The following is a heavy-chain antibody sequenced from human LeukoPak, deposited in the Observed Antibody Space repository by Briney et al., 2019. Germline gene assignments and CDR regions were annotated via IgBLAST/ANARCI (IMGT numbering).Heavy chain of an antibody. J-gene: IGHJ4*02. CDR2: IFSGGST. D-gene: IGHD3-22*01. CDR1: GFTVSGTY. CDR3: ARVSYYDSSGYYFLSYVDY. V-gene: IGHV3-53*01. Sequence: GGPLSFSFAASGFTVSGTYMSWFGRAPGRGLEWSSVIFSGGSTYYADSVRGRFTISRDNSKNTLYLQMNSLGAEDTAVYYCARVSYYDSSGYYFLSYVDYWGQGTLVTVSS.